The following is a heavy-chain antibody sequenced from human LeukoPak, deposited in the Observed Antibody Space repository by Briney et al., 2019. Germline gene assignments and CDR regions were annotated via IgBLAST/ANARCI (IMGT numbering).Heavy chain of an antibody. V-gene: IGHV3-30*02. CDR3: ASPQDNSGYYLDFVY. CDR2: IRYDGSNK. CDR1: GFTFSSYG. J-gene: IGHJ4*02. Sequence: GGSLRLSCAASGFTFSSYGMHWVRQAPGKGLEWVAFIRYDGSNKYYADSVKGRFTISRDNSKNTLYLLMNSLRPEDTAVYYCASPQDNSGYYLDFVYWGQGSLVTVSS. D-gene: IGHD3-22*01.